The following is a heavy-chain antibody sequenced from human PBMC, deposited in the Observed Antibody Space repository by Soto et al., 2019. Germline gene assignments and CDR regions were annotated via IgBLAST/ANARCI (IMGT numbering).Heavy chain of an antibody. D-gene: IGHD3-3*01. J-gene: IGHJ6*02. V-gene: IGHV1-18*01. CDR3: ARVPTFLRFLEWLASGGMDV. CDR2: ISAYNGNT. CDR1: GYTFTSYG. Sequence: ASVKVSCKASGYTFTSYGISWVRQAPGQGLEWMGWISAYNGNTNYAQKLQGRVTMTTDTSTSTAYMELRSLRSDDTAVYYCARVPTFLRFLEWLASGGMDVWGQGTTVTVSS.